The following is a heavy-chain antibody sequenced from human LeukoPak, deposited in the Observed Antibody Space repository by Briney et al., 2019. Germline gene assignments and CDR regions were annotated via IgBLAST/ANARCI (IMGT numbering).Heavy chain of an antibody. J-gene: IGHJ6*03. V-gene: IGHV3-7*01. Sequence: GGSLRLSCAASGFTFNNYWMSWVRQAPGKGLEWVANIKQDGSEKYYVDSVKGRFTISRDNAKNSLCLPMNSLRAEDTAVYYCARVSSKATVRGLITKKNYFYYYMDVWGKGTTVTISS. D-gene: IGHD3-10*01. CDR1: GFTFNNYW. CDR3: ARVSSKATVRGLITKKNYFYYYMDV. CDR2: IKQDGSEK.